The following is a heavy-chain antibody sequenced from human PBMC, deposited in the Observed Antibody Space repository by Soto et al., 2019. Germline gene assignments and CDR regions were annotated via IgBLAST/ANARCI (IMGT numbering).Heavy chain of an antibody. CDR3: AGGGVAEEFDY. Sequence: PSETLSLTCTVSGWSINRYYWSWIRQPPGKGLEWIGYFYYGGGTNYNPSLKSRVTISLDTSKSQVSLKLTSVTPADTARYFCAGGGVAEEFDYWGRGTLVTVSS. CDR2: FYYGGGT. D-gene: IGHD3-16*01. V-gene: IGHV4-59*03. J-gene: IGHJ4*02. CDR1: GWSINRYY.